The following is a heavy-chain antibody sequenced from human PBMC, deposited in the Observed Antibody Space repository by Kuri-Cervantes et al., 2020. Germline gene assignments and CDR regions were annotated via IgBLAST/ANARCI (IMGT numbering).Heavy chain of an antibody. Sequence: ASVKVSCKASGYTFTSYYMHWVRQAPGQGLEWMGWINPNSGGTNYAQKFQGRVIMTRDKSIRTAYLELRRLGSDDKAVYYCARARIVGAPPYYDGIDVWGQGTMVTVSS. CDR3: ARARIVGAPPYYDGIDV. CDR1: GYTFTSYY. V-gene: IGHV1-2*02. CDR2: INPNSGGT. J-gene: IGHJ6*02. D-gene: IGHD1-26*01.